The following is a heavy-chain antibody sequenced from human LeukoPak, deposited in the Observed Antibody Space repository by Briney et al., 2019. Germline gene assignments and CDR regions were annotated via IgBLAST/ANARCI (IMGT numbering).Heavy chain of an antibody. CDR1: GFTFSSYA. D-gene: IGHD2-2*02. V-gene: IGHV3-30*04. Sequence: GRSLRLSCAASGFTFSSYAMHWVRQAPGKGLEWVAVISYDGSNKYYADSVKGRFTISRDNSKNTLYLQMNSLRAEDTAVYYCAKASRRHCGSSSCYTLDYWGQGTLVTVSS. J-gene: IGHJ4*02. CDR2: ISYDGSNK. CDR3: AKASRRHCGSSSCYTLDY.